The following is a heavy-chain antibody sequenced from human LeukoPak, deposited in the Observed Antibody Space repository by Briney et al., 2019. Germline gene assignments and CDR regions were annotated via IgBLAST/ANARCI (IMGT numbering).Heavy chain of an antibody. Sequence: ASVKVSFKASGYTFTSYGISWVRQAPGQGLEWMGWISAYNGNTNYAQKLQGRVTMTTDTSTSTAYMELRSLRSDDTAVYYCARDVVEVGATGTYYFDYWGQGTLVTVSS. CDR1: GYTFTSYG. V-gene: IGHV1-18*01. D-gene: IGHD1-26*01. CDR2: ISAYNGNT. J-gene: IGHJ4*02. CDR3: ARDVVEVGATGTYYFDY.